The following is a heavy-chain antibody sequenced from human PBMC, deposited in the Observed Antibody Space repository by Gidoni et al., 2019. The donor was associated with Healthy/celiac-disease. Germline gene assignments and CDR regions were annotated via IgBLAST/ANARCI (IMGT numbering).Heavy chain of an antibody. CDR3: ARPHGSSGWYAFDI. CDR1: GYSFTSYW. Sequence: EVQLVQSGAEVQHPGDSLRISCKGSGYSFTSYWLSWVRQMPGKGLEWMGRIDPSDYYTNYSPSFQGHVTISADKSISTAYLQWSSLKASDTAMYYCARPHGSSGWYAFDIWGQGTMVTVSS. CDR2: IDPSDYYT. D-gene: IGHD6-19*01. J-gene: IGHJ3*02. V-gene: IGHV5-10-1*03.